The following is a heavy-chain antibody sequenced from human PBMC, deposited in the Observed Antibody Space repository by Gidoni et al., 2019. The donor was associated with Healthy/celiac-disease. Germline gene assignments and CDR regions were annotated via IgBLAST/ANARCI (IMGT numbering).Heavy chain of an antibody. CDR2: ISSSSSYI. J-gene: IGHJ4*02. D-gene: IGHD3-16*02. V-gene: IGHV3-21*01. CDR3: ARGGESYRYTAFDY. Sequence: EVQLVESGGGLVKPGGSLSLSCAASGFTFSSYSMNGVRQAPGKGLEWVSSISSSSSYIYYADSVKGRFTISRDNAKNSLYLQMNSLRAEDTAVYYCARGGESYRYTAFDYWGQGTLVTVSS. CDR1: GFTFSSYS.